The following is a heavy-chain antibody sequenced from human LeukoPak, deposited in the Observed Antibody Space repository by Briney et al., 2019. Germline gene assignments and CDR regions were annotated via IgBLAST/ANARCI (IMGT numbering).Heavy chain of an antibody. CDR1: GFTFSSYW. CDR2: IKKDGSEK. Sequence: PGGSLRLSCAASGFTFSSYWMSWVRQAPGKGLEWVANIKKDGSEKYYVDSVKGRFTISRDNAKNSLYLQMNSLRDEDTAVYYCASAFTSRYCSGGSCYAYNWFDPWGQGTLVTVSS. CDR3: ASAFTSRYCSGGSCYAYNWFDP. J-gene: IGHJ5*02. D-gene: IGHD2-15*01. V-gene: IGHV3-7*01.